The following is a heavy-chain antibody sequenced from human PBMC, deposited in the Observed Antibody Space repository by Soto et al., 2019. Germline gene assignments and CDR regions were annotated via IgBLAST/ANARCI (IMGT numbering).Heavy chain of an antibody. CDR1: GGSISSSHW. CDR3: ARVVLTITRGAFDA. CDR2: ISHSGTS. D-gene: IGHD1-20*01. J-gene: IGHJ3*01. V-gene: IGHV4-4*02. Sequence: QVQLQESGPGLVKPSGTLSLTCAVSGGSISSSHWWTWVRQSPGKGLEYIGEISHSGTSNSNPSLKGRVTLSVDQSKNPFSLTPTPVTAADTAVYYCARVVLTITRGAFDAWGQGTLVIVSS.